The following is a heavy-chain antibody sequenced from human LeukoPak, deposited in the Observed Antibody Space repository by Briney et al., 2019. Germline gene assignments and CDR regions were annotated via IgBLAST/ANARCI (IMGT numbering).Heavy chain of an antibody. Sequence: PGGSLRLSCAASGFTFSSYEVNWVRQAPGKGLEWVSYISSSGSTIYYADSVKGRFTISRDNAKNSLYLQMNSLRAEDTAVYYCARSPDYYYGSGSGWFDPWGQGTLVTVSS. D-gene: IGHD3-10*01. CDR3: ARSPDYYYGSGSGWFDP. CDR2: ISSSGSTI. J-gene: IGHJ5*02. CDR1: GFTFSSYE. V-gene: IGHV3-48*03.